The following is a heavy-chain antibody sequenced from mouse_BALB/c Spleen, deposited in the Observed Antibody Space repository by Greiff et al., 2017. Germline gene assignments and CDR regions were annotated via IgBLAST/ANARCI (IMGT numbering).Heavy chain of an antibody. D-gene: IGHD4-1*01. V-gene: IGHV1-67*01. Sequence: VQLQHSGPELVRPGESVKISCKGSGYTFTDYAMHWVKQSHAKSREWIGVISIYYDNTNYNQKFKGKATMTVDKSSSTAYMELARLTSEDSAIYYCSSRGNWGDYWGQGTTLTVSS. CDR2: ISIYYDNT. J-gene: IGHJ2*01. CDR3: SSRGNWGDY. CDR1: GYTFTDYA.